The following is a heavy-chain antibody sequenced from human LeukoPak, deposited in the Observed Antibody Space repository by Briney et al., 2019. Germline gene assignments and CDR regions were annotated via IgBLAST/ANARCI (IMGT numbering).Heavy chain of an antibody. CDR1: GHTFASYA. V-gene: IGHV1-3*03. D-gene: IGHD6-19*01. CDR2: IRAGNGNT. Sequence: ASVKLSYKSYGHTFASYALHWVRQAPGQSLEWMGCIRAGNGNTKYSQEFQGRVTNTRDTSASAVYMELSSLRSDDMAVYYCARVVRYSSGPLTDLLQYYFDYWGQGTLVTVSS. J-gene: IGHJ4*02. CDR3: ARVVRYSSGPLTDLLQYYFDY.